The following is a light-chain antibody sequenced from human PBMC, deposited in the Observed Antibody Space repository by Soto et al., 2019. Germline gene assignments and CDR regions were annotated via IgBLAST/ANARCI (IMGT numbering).Light chain of an antibody. Sequence: QSALSQPASMSGSPGQSITISCTGTGSNVGSYNHVAWYELHAGKVPVLMIYEVTNRPAGVSHRFSGSNSGNMASLTISGLQPEDEADYYCSAFTSSSTLPYVFGTGTNVTVL. CDR1: GSNVGSYNH. CDR3: SAFTSSSTLPYV. V-gene: IGLV2-14*01. J-gene: IGLJ1*01. CDR2: EVT.